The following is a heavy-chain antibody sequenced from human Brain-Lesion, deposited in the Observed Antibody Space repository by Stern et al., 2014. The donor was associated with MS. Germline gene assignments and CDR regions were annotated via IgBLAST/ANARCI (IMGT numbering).Heavy chain of an antibody. CDR2: IFNSGST. CDR1: GGSISSGGYY. CDR3: ARGRVVPGFQYYATDV. Sequence: QVQLQESGPGLVKPSQTLSLSCTVSGGSISSGGYYWSWIRQPAGKGLEWIGRIFNSGSTSYNPSLKSRVTISIDTSKTQFPRGLNPRTAADTAVYYCARGRVVPGFQYYATDVWGQGTTVIVSS. J-gene: IGHJ6*02. D-gene: IGHD2-2*01. V-gene: IGHV4-61*02.